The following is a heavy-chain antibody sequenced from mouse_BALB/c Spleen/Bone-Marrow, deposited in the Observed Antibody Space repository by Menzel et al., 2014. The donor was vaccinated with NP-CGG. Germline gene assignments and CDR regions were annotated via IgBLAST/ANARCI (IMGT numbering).Heavy chain of an antibody. V-gene: IGHV5-17*02. Sequence: EVKLVESGGGLVQPGGSRKLSCAASGFTFSSFGMHWVRQAPEKGLEWVAHISSGSSTIFYADTVKGRFTVSRDNPKNTLFLQMTSLRSEDTAMYYCTRGGNWDDFDYWGQGTTLTVSS. J-gene: IGHJ2*01. CDR2: ISSGSSTI. CDR3: TRGGNWDDFDY. CDR1: GFTFSSFG. D-gene: IGHD4-1*01.